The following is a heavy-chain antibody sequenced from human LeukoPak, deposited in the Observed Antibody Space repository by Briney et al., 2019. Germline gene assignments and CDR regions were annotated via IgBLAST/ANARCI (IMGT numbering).Heavy chain of an antibody. CDR1: GGSISSSNW. D-gene: IGHD6-19*01. Sequence: SGTLSLTCAVSGGSISSSNWWSWVRQPPGKGLEWIGEIYHSRSTNYNPSLKSRVTISVDKSKNKFSLKVSSVTAADTAVYDCARVDAGWARTAFDIWGQGTMVTVSS. CDR3: ARVDAGWARTAFDI. J-gene: IGHJ3*02. V-gene: IGHV4-4*02. CDR2: IYHSRST.